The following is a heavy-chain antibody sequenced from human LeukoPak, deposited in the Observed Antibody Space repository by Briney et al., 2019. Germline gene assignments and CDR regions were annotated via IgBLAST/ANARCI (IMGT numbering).Heavy chain of an antibody. CDR3: ARDLPPCELPTEFDY. J-gene: IGHJ4*02. V-gene: IGHV3-21*01. Sequence: KAGGSLRLSCAASGFTFSSYSMNWVRQAPGKGLEWVSSISSSSSYIYYADSVKGRFTISRDNAKNSLYLQMNSLRAEDTAVYYCARDLPPCELPTEFDYWGQGTLVTVSS. CDR2: ISSSSSYI. D-gene: IGHD1-26*01. CDR1: GFTFSSYS.